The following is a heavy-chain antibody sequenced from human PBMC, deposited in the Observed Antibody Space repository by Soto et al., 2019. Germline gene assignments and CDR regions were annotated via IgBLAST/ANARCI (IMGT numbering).Heavy chain of an antibody. CDR3: ARVRIAARLVLRYFGWSETQDAFDI. V-gene: IGHV3-30-3*01. D-gene: IGHD3-9*01. CDR2: ISYDGSNK. CDR1: GFTFSSYA. J-gene: IGHJ3*02. Sequence: PGGSLRLSCAASGFTFSSYAMHWVRQPPGKELQWVAVISYDGSNKYYADSVKGRFTISRDNSKNTLYLQMNSLRAEDTAVYYCARVRIAARLVLRYFGWSETQDAFDIWGQGTMVTVS.